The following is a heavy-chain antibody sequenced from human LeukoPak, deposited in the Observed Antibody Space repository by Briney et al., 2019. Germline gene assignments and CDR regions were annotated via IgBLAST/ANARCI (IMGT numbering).Heavy chain of an antibody. J-gene: IGHJ4*02. Sequence: GGSLRLSCAASGFTFSNYAMSWVRQAPGKGLEWVSAITGSGGSSYYADSVEGRFAISRDNSKNTLYLQMNSPRAEDTAVYYCAKDLEEQWLVRYFDYWGQGTLVTVSS. CDR2: ITGSGGSS. CDR1: GFTFSNYA. CDR3: AKDLEEQWLVRYFDY. D-gene: IGHD6-19*01. V-gene: IGHV3-23*01.